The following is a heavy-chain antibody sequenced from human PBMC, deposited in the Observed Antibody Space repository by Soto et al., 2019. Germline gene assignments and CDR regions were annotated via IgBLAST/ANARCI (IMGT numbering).Heavy chain of an antibody. Sequence: ASVKVSCKASGYTFTGYYMHWVRQAPGQGLEWMGWINPNSGGTNYAQKFQGRVTMTRDTSISTAYMELSRLRSDDTAVYYCARDARKIYDSSGYYFEYWGQGTLVTVSS. CDR1: GYTFTGYY. D-gene: IGHD3-22*01. CDR3: ARDARKIYDSSGYYFEY. CDR2: INPNSGGT. J-gene: IGHJ4*02. V-gene: IGHV1-2*02.